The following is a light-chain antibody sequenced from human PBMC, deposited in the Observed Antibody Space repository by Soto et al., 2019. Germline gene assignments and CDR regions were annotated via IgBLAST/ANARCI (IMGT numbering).Light chain of an antibody. J-gene: IGKJ1*01. CDR3: QQTYDNPWT. V-gene: IGKV1-5*01. CDR1: ESISSW. Sequence: PSALSASIVARVVITCRASESISSWLAWYQKTTGKAPKLLLYDVSSLESGVPSRFSGSGSGTDFTLTITGMKTEDFETYSCQQTYDNPWTFGQGTQVDI. CDR2: DVS.